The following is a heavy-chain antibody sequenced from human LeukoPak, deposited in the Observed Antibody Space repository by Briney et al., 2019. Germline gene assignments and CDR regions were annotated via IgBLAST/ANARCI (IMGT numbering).Heavy chain of an antibody. Sequence: GGSLRLSCAASGFTFSSYWMSWVRQAPGKGLEWVANIKQDGSEKYYVDSVKGRFTISRDNSKNTLYLQMNSLRAEDTAVYYCAKDRQQLVYGAFDIWGQGTMVTVSS. CDR2: IKQDGSEK. V-gene: IGHV3-7*01. D-gene: IGHD6-13*01. J-gene: IGHJ3*02. CDR3: AKDRQQLVYGAFDI. CDR1: GFTFSSYW.